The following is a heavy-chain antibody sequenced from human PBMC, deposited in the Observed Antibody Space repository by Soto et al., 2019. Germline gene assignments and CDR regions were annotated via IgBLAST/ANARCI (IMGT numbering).Heavy chain of an antibody. J-gene: IGHJ5*02. Sequence: PSETLSLTCTVSGGSISNYYWTWVRQPPGKGLEWIGYVYYSGSTNYNPSLESRVTISIDASKNQFSLKMKSVNAADTAVYYCVRDYLLTGFDPWGQGALVTVSS. CDR1: GGSISNYY. CDR3: VRDYLLTGFDP. CDR2: VYYSGST. V-gene: IGHV4-59*01. D-gene: IGHD3-9*01.